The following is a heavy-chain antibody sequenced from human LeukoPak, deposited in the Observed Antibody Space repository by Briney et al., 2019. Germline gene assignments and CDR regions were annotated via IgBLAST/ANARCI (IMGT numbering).Heavy chain of an antibody. CDR1: GYTFTDYG. V-gene: IGHV1-18*01. J-gene: IGHJ4*02. CDR3: ARDGVRVPAAVDY. CDR2: ISAYYDNT. Sequence: ASVKVSCKASGYTFTDYGISWVRQAPGQGLEWMGWISAYYDNTNNAQTLQGRATMTTDTATTTAYMELRSLRSDDTAMYYWARDGVRVPAAVDYWGQGTLVTDSS. D-gene: IGHD2-2*01.